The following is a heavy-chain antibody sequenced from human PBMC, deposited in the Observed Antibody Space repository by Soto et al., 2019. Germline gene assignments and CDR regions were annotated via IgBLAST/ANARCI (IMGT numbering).Heavy chain of an antibody. D-gene: IGHD3-22*01. CDR2: ISGSGGST. Sequence: GGSLRLSCAASGFTFSSYAMSWVRQAPGKGLEWVSAISGSGGSTYYADSVKGRFTISRDNSKNTPYLQMNSLRAEDTAVYYCASLLYYYDSSGYLGYFDYWGQGTLVTVSS. CDR1: GFTFSSYA. J-gene: IGHJ4*02. V-gene: IGHV3-23*01. CDR3: ASLLYYYDSSGYLGYFDY.